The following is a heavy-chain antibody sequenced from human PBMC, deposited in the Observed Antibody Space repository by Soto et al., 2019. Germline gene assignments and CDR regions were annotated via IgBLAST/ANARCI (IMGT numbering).Heavy chain of an antibody. Sequence: QVQLVQSGAEVKKPGASVKVSCKASGYTFNTYYIHLVRQAPGQGLEWMGMFNPSGGTTNYAQKLNGRVTLTRDTSTSTVYMELSSLRSAYTAIYYCARGGYDWYFDLWGRGTLVTVAS. D-gene: IGHD5-18*01. CDR3: ARGGYDWYFDL. CDR1: GYTFNTYY. V-gene: IGHV1-46*02. J-gene: IGHJ2*01. CDR2: FNPSGGTT.